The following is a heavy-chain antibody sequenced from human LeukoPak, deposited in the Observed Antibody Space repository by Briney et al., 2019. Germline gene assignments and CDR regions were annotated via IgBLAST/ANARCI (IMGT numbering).Heavy chain of an antibody. CDR3: ASGSGSYRTPYYYRDV. CDR2: IYSGGST. J-gene: IGHJ6*03. D-gene: IGHD3-10*01. Sequence: PGGSLRLSCAASGFTVSNNYMSWVRQAPGKGLEWVSGIYSGGSTYNADSVEGRFTISRHNTKNTQYLQMNSLRAEGTAVEYCASGSGSYRTPYYYRDVWGTGTTVTVSS. V-gene: IGHV3-53*01. CDR1: GFTVSNNY.